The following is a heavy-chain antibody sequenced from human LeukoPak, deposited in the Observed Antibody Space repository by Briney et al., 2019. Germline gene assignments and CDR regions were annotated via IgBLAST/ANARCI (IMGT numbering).Heavy chain of an antibody. D-gene: IGHD5-18*01. CDR2: IIPIFGTA. J-gene: IGHJ4*02. V-gene: IGHV1-69*05. Sequence: ASVKVSCKASGGTFSSYAISWVRQAPGQGLEWMGGIIPIFGTANYAQKFQGRVTITTDESTSTAYMELSSLRSEDTAVYYCATRGYSYGLFDYWGQGTLVNVSS. CDR3: ATRGYSYGLFDY. CDR1: GGTFSSYA.